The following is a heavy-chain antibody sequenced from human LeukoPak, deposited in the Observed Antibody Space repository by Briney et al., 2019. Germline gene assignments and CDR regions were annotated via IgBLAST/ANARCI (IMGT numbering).Heavy chain of an antibody. CDR1: GASFSGYY. CDR3: ARARRNGNYGGKGFDP. V-gene: IGHV4-34*01. J-gene: IGHJ5*02. D-gene: IGHD1-7*01. CDR2: INHSGSI. Sequence: SETLSLTCAVYGASFSGYYWSWLRQPPGKGLEWLGEINHSGSINYNPSLKSRVTIPVDTSKNQLSLKLRSVNPTDPAGFSCARARRNGNYGGKGFDPWGQGTLVTVSS.